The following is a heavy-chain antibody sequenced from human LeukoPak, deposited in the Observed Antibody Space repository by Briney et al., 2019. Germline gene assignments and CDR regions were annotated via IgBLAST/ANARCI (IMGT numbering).Heavy chain of an antibody. J-gene: IGHJ4*02. CDR2: VNPNSGDT. CDR3: ARSGYCRGGTCYSGEGLSFDY. CDR1: GYTLSDHY. D-gene: IGHD2-15*01. V-gene: IGHV1-2*02. Sequence: ASVKVSCKASGYTLSDHYMHWVRQAPGQGLEWVGWVNPNSGDTKSAQKFQGRVTMTRDTSMSTVYLELSSLRSDDTAIYYCARSGYCRGGTCYSGEGLSFDYWGQGTLVTVSS.